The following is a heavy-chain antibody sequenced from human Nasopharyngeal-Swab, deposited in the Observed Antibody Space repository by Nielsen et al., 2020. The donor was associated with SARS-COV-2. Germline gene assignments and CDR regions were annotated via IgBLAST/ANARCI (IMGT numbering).Heavy chain of an antibody. D-gene: IGHD1-7*01. CDR3: AKVVSELRYYFDY. CDR1: GFTFSSYA. V-gene: IGHV3-23*01. Sequence: GESLKISCAASGFTFSSYAMSWVRQAPGKGLEWVSAISGSGGSTYYADSVKGRFTISRDNSKNTLYLQMNSLRAEDTAVYYCAKVVSELRYYFDYWGQGTLVIVSS. CDR2: ISGSGGST. J-gene: IGHJ4*02.